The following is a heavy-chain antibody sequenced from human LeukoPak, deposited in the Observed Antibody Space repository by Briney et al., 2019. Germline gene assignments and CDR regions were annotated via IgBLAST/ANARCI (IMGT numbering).Heavy chain of an antibody. D-gene: IGHD5-12*01. CDR1: GFTFSSYA. V-gene: IGHV3-30*04. CDR3: ARDGQIVATTLFVNYSMDV. CDR2: IAYDGSTK. Sequence: GGSLRLSCVGSGFTFSSYAIHWVRQAPGKGLEWVAVIAYDGSTKYYADSVKDRFIISRENSQNTLHLQMNSLRVGDAAVYYCARDGQIVATTLFVNYSMDVWGQGATVTVS. J-gene: IGHJ6*02.